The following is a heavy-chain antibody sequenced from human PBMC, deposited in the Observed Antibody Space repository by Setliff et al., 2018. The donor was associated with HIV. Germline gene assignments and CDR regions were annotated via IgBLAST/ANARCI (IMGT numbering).Heavy chain of an antibody. CDR1: GGSISTYY. CDR2: ISYSGTT. CDR3: ARRRPPPSGSYSKSYMDV. Sequence: PSETLSLTCTVSGGSISTYYWNWIRQPPGKGLEWIGYISYSGTTNYNPSLRSRVTISVDTSKNQFSLKVSSVTAADTAVYYCARRRPPPSGSYSKSYMDVWGKGTTVTVSS. V-gene: IGHV4-59*08. D-gene: IGHD1-26*01. J-gene: IGHJ6*03.